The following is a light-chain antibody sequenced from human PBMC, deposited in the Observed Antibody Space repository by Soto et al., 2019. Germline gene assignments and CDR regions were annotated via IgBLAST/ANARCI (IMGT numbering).Light chain of an antibody. Sequence: DIQMTQAPSTLSASVGDRVTITCRASQTIGTWLAWYQQKPGKAPKLIISMTSTLESGVPSRFSGSGPGTKFTLTISSPQPDDFATYHCQQYNSFPWTFGQGTKVE. V-gene: IGKV1-5*03. J-gene: IGKJ1*01. CDR3: QQYNSFPWT. CDR1: QTIGTW. CDR2: MTS.